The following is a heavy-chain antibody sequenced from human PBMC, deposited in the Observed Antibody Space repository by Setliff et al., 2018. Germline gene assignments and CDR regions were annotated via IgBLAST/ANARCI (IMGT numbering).Heavy chain of an antibody. D-gene: IGHD3-10*01. V-gene: IGHV4-39*07. CDR1: GGSVSSTSHY. CDR3: GRVDFTMIQGVVGH. J-gene: IGHJ1*01. Sequence: PSETLSLTCTVSGGSVSSTSHYWGWIRQAPGKGMEWIGSVYYSGYTYSKPALQSRVSMSVDASKNQFSLKLASVTAADTAVYYCGRVDFTMIQGVVGHRGQGTLVTVSS. CDR2: VYYSGYT.